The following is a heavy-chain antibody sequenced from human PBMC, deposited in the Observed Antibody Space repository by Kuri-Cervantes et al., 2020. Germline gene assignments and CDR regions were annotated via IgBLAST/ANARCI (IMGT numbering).Heavy chain of an antibody. J-gene: IGHJ4*02. D-gene: IGHD5-12*01. Sequence: GGSLRLSCAASGFTFSSYWMHWVRQAPGKGLVWVSRINSDGSSTSYADSVKGRFTISRDNAKNTLYLQMNSLRAEDTALYYCAKDWGGYGPIENWGQGALVTVSS. V-gene: IGHV3-74*01. CDR2: INSDGSST. CDR3: AKDWGGYGPIEN. CDR1: GFTFSSYW.